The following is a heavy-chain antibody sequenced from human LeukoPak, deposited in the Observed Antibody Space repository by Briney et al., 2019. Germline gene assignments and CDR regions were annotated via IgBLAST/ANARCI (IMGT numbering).Heavy chain of an antibody. J-gene: IGHJ4*02. V-gene: IGHV3-21*01. CDR1: GFTFSSYS. CDR2: ISSSSYI. CDR3: ARGSEGVPAAI. Sequence: GGSLRLSCAASGFTFSSYSMNWVRQAPGKGLEWVSSISSSSYIYYADSVKGRFTISRGNAKNSLYLQMNSLRAEDTAVYYCARGSEGVPAAIWGQGTLVTVSS. D-gene: IGHD2-2*01.